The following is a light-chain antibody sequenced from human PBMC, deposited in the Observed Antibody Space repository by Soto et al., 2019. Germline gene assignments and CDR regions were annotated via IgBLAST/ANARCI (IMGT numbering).Light chain of an antibody. J-gene: IGLJ2*01. CDR3: AAWDGSLNNVL. Sequence: QSVLTQPPSASGTPGQRGTISCSGSASSIGTNTVNWYRQLPGTAHKLLIYGDNQRPSGVPDRFSGSKSGTSASLAISGLQSEDEAEYYCAAWDGSLNNVLFGGGTKLTVL. V-gene: IGLV1-44*01. CDR2: GDN. CDR1: ASSIGTNT.